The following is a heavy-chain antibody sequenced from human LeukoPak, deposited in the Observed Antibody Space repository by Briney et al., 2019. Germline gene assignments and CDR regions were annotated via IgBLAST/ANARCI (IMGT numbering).Heavy chain of an antibody. CDR3: ARGRGDFWSGYQYFQH. D-gene: IGHD3-3*01. CDR1: GGSISSGGYY. J-gene: IGHJ1*01. CDR2: IYYSGST. Sequence: PSETLSLTCTVSGGSISSGGYYWSWIRQHPGKGLEWIGYIYYSGSTYYNPSLKSRVTISVDTSKNQFSLKLSSVTAADTAVYYCARGRGDFWSGYQYFQHWGQGTLVTVSS. V-gene: IGHV4-31*03.